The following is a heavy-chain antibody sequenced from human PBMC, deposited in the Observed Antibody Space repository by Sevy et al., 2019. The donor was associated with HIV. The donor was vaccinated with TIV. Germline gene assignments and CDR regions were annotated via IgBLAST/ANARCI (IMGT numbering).Heavy chain of an antibody. CDR2: INWNGGST. CDR1: GVIFDDYG. D-gene: IGHD5-18*01. V-gene: IGHV3-20*04. J-gene: IGHJ6*01. CDR3: ARHGYGYGYPALLGYFFGMDG. Sequence: GGSLRLSCAASGVIFDDYGMSWVRQAPGKGLEWVSGINWNGGSTGYADSVKGRFTISRDNAKNSLYLQMNSLRAEDTALYFCARHGYGYGYPALLGYFFGMDGWGQGTTVTVSS.